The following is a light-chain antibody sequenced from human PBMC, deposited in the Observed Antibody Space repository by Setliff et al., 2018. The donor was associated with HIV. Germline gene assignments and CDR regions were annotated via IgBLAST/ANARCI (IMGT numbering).Light chain of an antibody. V-gene: IGLV2-11*01. J-gene: IGLJ3*02. CDR2: DVS. Sequence: QSALTQPRSVSGSPGQSVTLSCTGSSSDVGAYNYVSWYQHYPGKAPKLIIYDVSKRPSGVPDRFSGSKSGDTASLTISGLQAEDEADYYCSSYTSSNTYVFGGGTKVTVL. CDR1: SSDVGAYNY. CDR3: SSYTSSNTYV.